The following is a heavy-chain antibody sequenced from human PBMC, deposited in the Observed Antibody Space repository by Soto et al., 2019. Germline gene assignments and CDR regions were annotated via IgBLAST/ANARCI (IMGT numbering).Heavy chain of an antibody. J-gene: IGHJ4*02. D-gene: IGHD3-3*01. V-gene: IGHV3-73*01. CDR2: IGSKANNYAA. Sequence: RLSSAASGFTFCGSALHWVLQASGKGLEWVGRIGSKANNYAAAYAVSLKGRFTISRDDSRNTAYLQMSSLKTEDTAVYYCARGVSAFWCGHPKGLDYWGQGTVVTVSS. CDR1: GFTFCGSA. CDR3: ARGVSAFWCGHPKGLDY.